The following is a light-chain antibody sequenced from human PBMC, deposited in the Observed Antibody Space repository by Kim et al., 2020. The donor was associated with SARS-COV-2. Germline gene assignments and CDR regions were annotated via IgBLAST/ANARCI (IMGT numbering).Light chain of an antibody. CDR2: YAS. J-gene: IGLJ2*01. CDR1: NIGSKR. Sequence: SVAQGGTARITCGGKNIGSKRVHWYQQKPGQAPVLVIYYASDRPSGIPERFSGSNSGNTATLTISRVEAGDEADYYGQVWDSSSVVFGGGTQLTVL. V-gene: IGLV3-21*04. CDR3: QVWDSSSVV.